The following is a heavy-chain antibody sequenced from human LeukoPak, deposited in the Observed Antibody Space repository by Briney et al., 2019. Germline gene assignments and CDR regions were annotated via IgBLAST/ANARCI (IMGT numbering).Heavy chain of an antibody. CDR1: GFTFSSYA. D-gene: IGHD2-15*01. CDR2: ISYDGSNK. J-gene: IGHJ4*02. Sequence: PGGSLRLSCAASGFTFSSYAMHWVRQAPGKGLEWVAVISYDGSNKYYADSVKGRFTISRDNSKNTLYLQMNSLRAEDTAVYYCARGSSEAAPFDYRGQGTLVTVSS. V-gene: IGHV3-30-3*01. CDR3: ARGSSEAAPFDY.